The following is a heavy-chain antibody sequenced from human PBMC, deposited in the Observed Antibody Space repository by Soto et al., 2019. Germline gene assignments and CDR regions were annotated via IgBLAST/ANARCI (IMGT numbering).Heavy chain of an antibody. CDR1: GFTFSSYG. CDR3: ARVGSSGWYGGIDY. Sequence: QVQLVESGGGVVQPGRSLRLSCAASGFTFSSYGMHWVRQAPGKGLEWVAVIWYDGSNKYYADSVKGRFTISRDNSKNTLYMQMNSLRAEDTAVYYCARVGSSGWYGGIDYLGQGTLVTVSS. J-gene: IGHJ4*02. D-gene: IGHD6-19*01. V-gene: IGHV3-33*01. CDR2: IWYDGSNK.